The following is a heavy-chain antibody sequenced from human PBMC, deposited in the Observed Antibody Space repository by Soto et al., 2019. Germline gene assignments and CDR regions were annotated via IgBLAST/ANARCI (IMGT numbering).Heavy chain of an antibody. CDR1: GGTFSSYT. V-gene: IGHV1-69*02. D-gene: IGHD3-16*01. CDR3: ARARGGDGYTIAKYFDY. Sequence: QVQLVQSGAEVKKPGSSVKVSCKASGGTFSSYTISWVRQAPGQGLEWMGRIIPILGIANYAQKFQGRVTITADKSTSTAYMELSRLRSEDTAVYYCARARGGDGYTIAKYFDYWGQGTMVTVSS. J-gene: IGHJ4*02. CDR2: IIPILGIA.